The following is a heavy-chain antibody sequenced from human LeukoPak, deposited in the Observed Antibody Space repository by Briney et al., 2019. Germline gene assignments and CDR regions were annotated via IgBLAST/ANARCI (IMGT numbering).Heavy chain of an antibody. V-gene: IGHV3-30-3*01. Sequence: GRSLRLSCVASGRTFSSYAMHWVRQAPGKGLEWVVVISNGGTNSYYADSVKGRFTISRDNSNNTLYLQMNSLRAEDTAVYYCARGVYNDAFDIWGQGTTVTVSS. D-gene: IGHD1-1*01. CDR3: ARGVYNDAFDI. CDR2: ISNGGTNS. CDR1: GRTFSSYA. J-gene: IGHJ3*02.